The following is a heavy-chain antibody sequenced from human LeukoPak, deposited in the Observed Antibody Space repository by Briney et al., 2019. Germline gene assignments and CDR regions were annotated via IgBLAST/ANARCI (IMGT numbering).Heavy chain of an antibody. CDR3: ATIAAADKDY. D-gene: IGHD6-13*01. V-gene: IGHV3-74*01. CDR2: IDYDGRST. CDR1: GFTFSSFW. Sequence: GGSLRLSCVASGFTFSSFWMHWVRQAPGKGLVWVSRIDYDGRSTIYADSVKGRFTISRDSAKNTLYLQMNSLRAEDTAMYYCATIAAADKDYWGQGTLVTVSS. J-gene: IGHJ4*02.